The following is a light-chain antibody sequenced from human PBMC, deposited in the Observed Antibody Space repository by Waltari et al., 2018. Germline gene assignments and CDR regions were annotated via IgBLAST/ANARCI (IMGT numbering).Light chain of an antibody. Sequence: EIVMTQSPATLSVSPGEGATLSCRASQSVTSLAWYQQKPGQAPRLLIYGASTRATGIPARFSGSGSGTEFTLTISSLQSGDLAVYYCQQYNKGLDTFGQGTKLEIK. CDR3: QQYNKGLDT. CDR2: GAS. J-gene: IGKJ2*01. CDR1: QSVTS. V-gene: IGKV3-15*01.